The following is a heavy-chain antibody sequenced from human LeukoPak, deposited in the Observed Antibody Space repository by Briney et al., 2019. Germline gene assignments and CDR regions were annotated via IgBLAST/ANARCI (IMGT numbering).Heavy chain of an antibody. CDR1: GFTFSSYA. CDR3: ARGPTSSDYSTVTDFDY. Sequence: PGGSLRLSCAASGFTFSSYAMHWVRQAPGKGLEWVAVISYDGSNKYYADSVKGRFTISRDNSKNTLYLQMNSLRAEDTAVYYCARGPTSSDYSTVTDFDYWGQGTLVTVSS. CDR2: ISYDGSNK. D-gene: IGHD4-17*01. J-gene: IGHJ4*02. V-gene: IGHV3-30-3*01.